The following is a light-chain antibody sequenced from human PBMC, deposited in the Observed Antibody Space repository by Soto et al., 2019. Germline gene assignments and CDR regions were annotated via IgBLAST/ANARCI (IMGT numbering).Light chain of an antibody. CDR1: QSILSW. V-gene: IGKV1-5*03. CDR3: QQYDSFSWT. Sequence: DIQMNQSPSSLSASVGDRVTITCRASQSILSWLAWYQQKPGKAPKLLIYKASSLESGVPSRFSGSGSGTEFTLTISSLQPADSATYYCQQYDSFSWTFGQGTKVE. J-gene: IGKJ1*01. CDR2: KAS.